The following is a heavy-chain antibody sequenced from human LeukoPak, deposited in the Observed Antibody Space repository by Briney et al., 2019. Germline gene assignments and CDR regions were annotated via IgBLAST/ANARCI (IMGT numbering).Heavy chain of an antibody. V-gene: IGHV1-2*02. CDR3: ARGLYYFDY. J-gene: IGHJ4*02. Sequence: ASVKVSCKASGYTFTSYGISWVRQAPGQGLEWMGWINPDTGGTNYAQKFQGRVTMTRDASISTVYMELTRVKSDDTAVYYCARGLYYFDYWGQGTLVTVSS. CDR1: GYTFTSYG. CDR2: INPDTGGT.